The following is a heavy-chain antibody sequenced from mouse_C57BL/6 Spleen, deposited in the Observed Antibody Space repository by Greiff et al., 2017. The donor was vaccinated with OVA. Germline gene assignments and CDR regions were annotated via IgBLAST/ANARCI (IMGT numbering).Heavy chain of an antibody. Sequence: VKLQQSGPELVKPGASVKISCTASGYAFSSSWMNWVKQRPGKGLEWIGRIYPGDGDTNYNGKFQGKATLTADKSSSTAYMQLSSLTSEDSSVYFCARTDYYGSSPFDYWGQGTTLTVSS. D-gene: IGHD1-1*01. V-gene: IGHV1-82*01. CDR1: GYAFSSSW. CDR2: IYPGDGDT. CDR3: ARTDYYGSSPFDY. J-gene: IGHJ2*01.